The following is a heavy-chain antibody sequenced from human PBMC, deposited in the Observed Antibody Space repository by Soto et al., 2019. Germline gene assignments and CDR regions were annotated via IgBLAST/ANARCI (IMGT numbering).Heavy chain of an antibody. CDR2: INPGTANP. D-gene: IGHD3-10*01. CDR3: ARGSSSGSGGTGVLNV. V-gene: IGHV1-46*01. Sequence: QVQLAQSGAEVKKPGASVKVSCQASGYTFTKHYMHWVRQAPGQGLEWMGVINPGTANPRYAQKFQGGVTVTSDTSTSADCMELTSLTSDDTAVYYCARGSSSGSGGTGVLNVWGQGTMVTVSS. J-gene: IGHJ3*01. CDR1: GYTFTKHY.